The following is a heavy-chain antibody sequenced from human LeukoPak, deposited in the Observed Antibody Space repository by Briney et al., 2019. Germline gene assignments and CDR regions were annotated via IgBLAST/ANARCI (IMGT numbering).Heavy chain of an antibody. J-gene: IGHJ4*02. Sequence: GGSLRLSCAISGINLSNYGMSWVRQPPGKGLEWVAGLSASGGSTNYADSVKGRFTISRDNPKNTLYLQMNSLRAEDTAVYFCAKRGVVIRVILVGFHKEAYYFDSWGQGALVTVSS. V-gene: IGHV3-23*01. CDR2: LSASGGST. D-gene: IGHD3-10*01. CDR1: GINLSNYG. CDR3: AKRGVVIRVILVGFHKEAYYFDS.